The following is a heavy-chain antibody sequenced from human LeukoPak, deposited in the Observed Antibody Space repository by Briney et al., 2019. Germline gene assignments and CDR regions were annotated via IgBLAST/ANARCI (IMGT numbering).Heavy chain of an antibody. Sequence: GASVKVSCKGSGYTFSSYGLSWVRQAPGQGLEWMGWINPNSGGTNYAQKFQGRVTMTRDTSISTAYMELSRLRSDDTAVYYCASGMVRGVIPYYYYMDVWGKGTMVTISS. CDR1: GYTFSSYG. V-gene: IGHV1-2*02. J-gene: IGHJ6*03. CDR2: INPNSGGT. D-gene: IGHD3-10*01. CDR3: ASGMVRGVIPYYYYMDV.